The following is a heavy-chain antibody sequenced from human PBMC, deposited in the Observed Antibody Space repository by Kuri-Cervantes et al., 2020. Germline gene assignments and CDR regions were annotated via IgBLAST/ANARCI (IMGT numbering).Heavy chain of an antibody. CDR2: INSDGSST. V-gene: IGHV3-74*01. CDR1: GFTFSSYW. D-gene: IGHD2-15*01. CDR3: ARASGYCSGGSCYYYYYGMDV. Sequence: GESLKISCAASGFTFSSYWMHWVRQAPGKGLVWVSRINSDGSSTSYADSVKGRFTISRDNAKNTLYLQMNSLRAEDTAVYYCARASGYCSGGSCYYYYYGMDVWGRGTTVTVSS. J-gene: IGHJ6*02.